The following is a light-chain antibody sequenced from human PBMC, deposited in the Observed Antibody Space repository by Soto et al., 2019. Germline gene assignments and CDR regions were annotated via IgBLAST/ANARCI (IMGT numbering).Light chain of an antibody. CDR3: CSYAGSSTF. CDR2: EGS. V-gene: IGLV2-23*03. CDR1: SSDVGSYNL. Sequence: QSLLTQPASVSGSPGQSITISCAGTSSDVGSYNLVSWYQQHPGKAPKLMIYEGSKRPSGVSNRFSGSKSGNTASLTISGLQAEDEADYYCCSYAGSSTFFGTGTKVTVL. J-gene: IGLJ1*01.